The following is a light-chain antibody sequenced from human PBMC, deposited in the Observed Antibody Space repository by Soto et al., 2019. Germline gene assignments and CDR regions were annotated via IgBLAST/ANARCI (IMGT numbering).Light chain of an antibody. CDR2: EVS. V-gene: IGLV2-23*02. Sequence: QSALTQPASVSGSPGQSITISCTGTCSDVGSYNLVSWYQQHPGKAPKLMIYEVSKRPSGVSNRFSGSKSGNTASLTISGLQAEDEADYYCCSYAGSGVVFGGGTKLTVL. CDR1: CSDVGSYNL. J-gene: IGLJ2*01. CDR3: CSYAGSGVV.